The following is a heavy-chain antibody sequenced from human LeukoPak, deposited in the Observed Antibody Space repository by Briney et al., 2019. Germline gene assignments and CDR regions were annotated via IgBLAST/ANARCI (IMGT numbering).Heavy chain of an antibody. V-gene: IGHV3-49*03. D-gene: IGHD1-1*01. Sequence: GGSLRLSCTASGFTFGDYAMSWIRQAPGKGLEWVGFIRSKAYGETADYAASVKGRFTISRDDSKAIAYLQMNSLKTEDTAVYHCTRDRGAYNLYDYWGQGTVVTVSS. CDR2: IRSKAYGETA. CDR1: GFTFGDYA. J-gene: IGHJ4*02. CDR3: TRDRGAYNLYDY.